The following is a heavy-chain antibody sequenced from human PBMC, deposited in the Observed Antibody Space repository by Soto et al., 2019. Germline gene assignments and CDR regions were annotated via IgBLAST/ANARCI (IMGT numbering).Heavy chain of an antibody. CDR1: GYTFTSYA. CDR2: INAGNGNT. D-gene: IGHD1-1*01. Sequence: ASVKVSCKASGYTFTSYAMHWVRQAPGQRLEWMGWINAGNGNTKYSQKFQGRVTITRDTSASTAYMELSSLRSEDTAVYYCARDRDWTYYFDYWGQGALVTVS. CDR3: ARDRDWTYYFDY. J-gene: IGHJ4*02. V-gene: IGHV1-3*01.